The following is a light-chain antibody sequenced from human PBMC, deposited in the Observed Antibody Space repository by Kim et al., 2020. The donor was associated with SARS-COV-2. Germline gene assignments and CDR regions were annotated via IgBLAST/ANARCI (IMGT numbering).Light chain of an antibody. CDR2: END. CDR3: GSWDNSLTVLV. V-gene: IGLV1-51*01. J-gene: IGLJ2*01. CDR1: SSNIGPHF. Sequence: QSVLTQPPSVSAAPGQKVTISCSGSSSNIGPHFVSWYQQVPGTAPKLLIYENDQRPSGIPDRFSGSKSGTSATLGITGLQTGDEANYFCGSWDNSLTVLVFGGGTPLTVL.